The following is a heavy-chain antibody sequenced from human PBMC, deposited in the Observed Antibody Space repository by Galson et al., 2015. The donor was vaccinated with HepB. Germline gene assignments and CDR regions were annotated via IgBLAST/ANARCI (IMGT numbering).Heavy chain of an antibody. CDR3: AKDTCSGGSCYALDV. D-gene: IGHD2-15*01. J-gene: IGHJ6*02. CDR1: GFIFDDYA. V-gene: IGHV3-9*01. Sequence: SLRLSCAASGFIFDDYAMHWVRQAPGKGLEWVSGISWNSGSIGYADSVKGRFTISRDNAKNSLYLQMNSLRAEDTALYYCAKDTCSGGSCYALDVWGQGTTVTVSS. CDR2: ISWNSGSI.